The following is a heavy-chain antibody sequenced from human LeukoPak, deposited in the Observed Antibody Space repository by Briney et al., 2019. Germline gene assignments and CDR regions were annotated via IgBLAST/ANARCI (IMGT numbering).Heavy chain of an antibody. Sequence: PSQTLSLTCTVSGGSISSGGYYWSWIRQHPGKGLEWIGYIYYSGSTYYNPSLKSRVTISVDTSKNQFSLKLSSVTAADTAVYYCAGGYGGLRRIDYWGQGTLVTVSS. CDR1: GGSISSGGYY. V-gene: IGHV4-31*03. J-gene: IGHJ4*02. D-gene: IGHD5-12*01. CDR2: IYYSGST. CDR3: AGGYGGLRRIDY.